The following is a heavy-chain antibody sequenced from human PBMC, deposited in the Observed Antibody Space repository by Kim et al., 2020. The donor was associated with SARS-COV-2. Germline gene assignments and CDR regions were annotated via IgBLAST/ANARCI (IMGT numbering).Heavy chain of an antibody. J-gene: IGHJ4*02. V-gene: IGHV1-18*01. CDR3: ARDGTFDY. D-gene: IGHD1-7*01. Sequence: SGNTNYAQKLQGRVTMTTDTSTTTAYMELRSLRSDDTAVYYCARDGTFDYWGQGTLVTVSS. CDR2: SGNT.